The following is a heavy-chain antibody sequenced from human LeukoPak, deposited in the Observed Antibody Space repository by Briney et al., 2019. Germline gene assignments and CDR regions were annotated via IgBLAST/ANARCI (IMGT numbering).Heavy chain of an antibody. CDR3: VRGAYCSGATCYDNYFDP. CDR1: GFTFSDHY. D-gene: IGHD2-15*01. Sequence: GGSLRLSCAASGFTFSDHYMDWVRQAPGKGLEWVGRIRNKANSYTTEYAASVKGRFTISREDSKNSLSLQMNSLQTEDTAIYYCVRGAYCSGATCYDNYFDPWGQGTQVTVSS. J-gene: IGHJ5*02. CDR2: IRNKANSYTT. V-gene: IGHV3-72*01.